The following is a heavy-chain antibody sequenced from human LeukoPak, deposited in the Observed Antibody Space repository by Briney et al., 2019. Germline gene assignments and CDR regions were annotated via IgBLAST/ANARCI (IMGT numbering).Heavy chain of an antibody. CDR1: GHPFTGYY. V-gene: IGHV1-2*07. D-gene: IGHD2-2*01. CDR3: AKDPKYADNANTFDY. Sequence: GASVKASCNASGHPFTGYYMHWVPQAPGLRLKWRGWIHPNSVGTNYAPTFQGRVTLTRDPSITTAYMELNRLTYDDTASYYCAKDPKYADNANTFDYWGQGTLVTVSS. CDR2: IHPNSVGT. J-gene: IGHJ4*02.